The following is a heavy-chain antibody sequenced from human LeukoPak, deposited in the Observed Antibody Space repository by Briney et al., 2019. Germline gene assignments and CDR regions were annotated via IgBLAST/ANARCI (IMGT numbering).Heavy chain of an antibody. Sequence: SETLSLTCAVYGGSFGGYYWSWIRQPPGKGLEWIGEINHSGSTNYNPSLKSRVTISVDTSKNQFSLKLSSVTAADTAVYYCARANYDFWSGYYRNYYYYMDVWGKGTTVTVSS. V-gene: IGHV4-34*01. CDR3: ARANYDFWSGYYRNYYYYMDV. CDR2: INHSGST. CDR1: GGSFGGYY. J-gene: IGHJ6*03. D-gene: IGHD3-3*01.